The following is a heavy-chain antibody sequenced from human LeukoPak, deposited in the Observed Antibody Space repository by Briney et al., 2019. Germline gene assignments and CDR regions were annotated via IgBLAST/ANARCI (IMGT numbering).Heavy chain of an antibody. V-gene: IGHV4-59*01. Sequence: PSETLSLTCTVSGGSISSYYWSWIRQPPGKGLEWIGYIHYSGSTNYNPSLKSRVTISVDTSKNQFSLKLSSVTAADTAVYYCERVFPVYYYYGMDVWGKGTTVTVSS. CDR3: ERVFPVYYYYGMDV. CDR2: IHYSGST. CDR1: GGSISSYY. J-gene: IGHJ6*04.